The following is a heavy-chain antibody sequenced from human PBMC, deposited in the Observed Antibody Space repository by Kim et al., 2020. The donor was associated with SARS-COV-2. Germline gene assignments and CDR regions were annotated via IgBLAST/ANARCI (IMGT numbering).Heavy chain of an antibody. J-gene: IGHJ4*02. CDR1: GGSISSSSYY. D-gene: IGHD5-12*01. V-gene: IGHV4-39*01. CDR2: IYYSGST. CDR3: ARSEMDSGYDA. Sequence: SETLSLTCTVSGGSISSSSYYWGWIRQPPGKGLEWIGSIYYSGSTYYNPSLKSRVTISVDTSKNQFSLKLSSVTAADTAVYYCARSEMDSGYDAWGQGTLVTVSS.